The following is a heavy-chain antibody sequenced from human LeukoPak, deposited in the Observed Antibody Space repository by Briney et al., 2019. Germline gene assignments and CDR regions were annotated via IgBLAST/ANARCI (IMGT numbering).Heavy chain of an antibody. CDR3: ARGSSIVVVVAATTYNWFDP. CDR1: GGSFSGYY. J-gene: IGHJ5*02. Sequence: SETLSLTYAVYGGSFSGYYWSWIRQPPGKGLEWIGEINHSGSTNYNPSLKSRVTISVDTSKNQFSLKLSSVTAADTAVYYCARGSSIVVVVAATTYNWFDPWGQGTLVTVSS. D-gene: IGHD2-15*01. V-gene: IGHV4-34*01. CDR2: INHSGST.